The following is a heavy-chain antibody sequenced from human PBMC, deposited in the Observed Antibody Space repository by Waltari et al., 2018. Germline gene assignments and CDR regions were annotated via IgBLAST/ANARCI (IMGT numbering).Heavy chain of an antibody. D-gene: IGHD1-26*01. CDR1: GGSISSYY. Sequence: QVQLQESGPGLVKPSETLSLTCTVSGGSISSYYWSWIRQPPGKGLEWIGYIYYSGSTNYNPSLKSRVTISVDTSKNQCSRKLSSVTAADTAVYYCAKGPTVVIVGANGCDYWGQGTLVTVSS. J-gene: IGHJ4*02. V-gene: IGHV4-59*01. CDR2: IYYSGST. CDR3: AKGPTVVIVGANGCDY.